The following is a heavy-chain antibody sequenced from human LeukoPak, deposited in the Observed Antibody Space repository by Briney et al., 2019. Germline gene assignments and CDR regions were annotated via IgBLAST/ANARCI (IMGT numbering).Heavy chain of an antibody. V-gene: IGHV3-23*01. CDR3: AKWGDYDVLTGYYDSDY. CDR2: VSGRDTST. CDR1: GFTFSNYA. Sequence: PGGSLRLSCAASGFTFSNYAMSWVRQAPGRGLEWVSAVSGRDTSTYYTDSVKGRFTISRDYSKNTLYLQMNSLGAEDTAIYYCAKWGDYDVLTGYYDSDYWGQGTLVTGSS. J-gene: IGHJ4*02. D-gene: IGHD3-9*01.